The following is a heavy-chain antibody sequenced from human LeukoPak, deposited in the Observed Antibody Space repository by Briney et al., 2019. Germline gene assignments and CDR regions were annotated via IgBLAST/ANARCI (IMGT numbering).Heavy chain of an antibody. J-gene: IGHJ4*02. CDR3: ASTPPRVEKWELPLTD. D-gene: IGHD1-26*01. CDR1: GFTFSSYA. V-gene: IGHV3-30-3*01. CDR2: ISYDGSNK. Sequence: GRSLRLSCAASGFTFSSYAMHWVPQAPGKGLEWLAVISYDGSNKYYADSVKGRFTISRDNSKNTLYLQMNSLRAEDTAVYYCASTPPRVEKWELPLTDWGQGTLVTVSS.